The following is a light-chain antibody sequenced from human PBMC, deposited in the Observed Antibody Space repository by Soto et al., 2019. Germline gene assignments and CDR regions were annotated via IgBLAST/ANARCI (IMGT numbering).Light chain of an antibody. CDR3: SSYAGSHNVV. CDR1: SSDVGGYNY. V-gene: IGLV2-8*01. J-gene: IGLJ2*01. CDR2: EVS. Sequence: QSALTQPPSAFGSPGQSVTISCTGTSSDVGGYNYVSWYQQHPGKAPKLMIYEVSKRPSGVPDRFSGSKSGNTASLTVSGLQAEDEADYYCSSYAGSHNVVFGGGTKLTVL.